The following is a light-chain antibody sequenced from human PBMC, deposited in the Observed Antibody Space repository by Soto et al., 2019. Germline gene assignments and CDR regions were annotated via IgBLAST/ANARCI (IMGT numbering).Light chain of an antibody. CDR2: EAS. CDR3: CSYAGITTFRV. V-gene: IGLV2-23*02. J-gene: IGLJ1*01. CDR1: NSDVGNYNL. Sequence: QAVLTQPASVSGSPGQSITISCTGTNSDVGNYNLVSWYQQHPGKAPKLMIYEASKRPSGVSNRSSGSKSGNTASLTISGLQAEDEADYYCCSYAGITTFRVFGTGTKVTVL.